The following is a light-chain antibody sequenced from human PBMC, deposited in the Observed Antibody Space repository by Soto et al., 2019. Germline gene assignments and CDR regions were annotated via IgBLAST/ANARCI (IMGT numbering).Light chain of an antibody. J-gene: IGKJ1*01. CDR2: GAS. V-gene: IGKV3-20*01. CDR1: QSVSSSY. CDR3: QQYGSAPTWT. Sequence: ECVLTPSPGTLSLSPGESVTLSCRASQSVSSSYLAWYQQKPGQAPRLLIYGASSRATGIPDRFSGSGSGTDFTLTISRLEPEDFAVYYCQQYGSAPTWTFGQGIKVDI.